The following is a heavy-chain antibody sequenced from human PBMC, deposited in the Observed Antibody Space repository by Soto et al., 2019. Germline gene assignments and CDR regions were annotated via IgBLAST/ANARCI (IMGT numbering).Heavy chain of an antibody. CDR3: ATSTLVTFGGVIVGPIDY. V-gene: IGHV3-64*01. Sequence: GGSLRLSCAASGFTFSSYAMHWVRQAPGKGLEYVSAISSNGGSTYYANSVKGRFTISRDNSKNTLYLQMGSLRAEDMAVYYCATSTLVTFGGVIVGPIDYWGQGTLVTVSS. D-gene: IGHD3-16*02. CDR1: GFTFSSYA. J-gene: IGHJ4*02. CDR2: ISSNGGST.